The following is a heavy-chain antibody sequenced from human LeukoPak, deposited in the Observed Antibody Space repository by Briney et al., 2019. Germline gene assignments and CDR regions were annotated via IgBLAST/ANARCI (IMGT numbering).Heavy chain of an antibody. D-gene: IGHD3-22*01. Sequence: SETLSLTCAVYGGSFSGYYWSWIRQPPGKGLEWIGYIYYSGSTYYNPSLKSRVTISVDTSKNQFSLKLSSVTAADTAVYYCARVGNYYDSSGYHNWFDPWGQGTLVTVSS. CDR2: IYYSGST. J-gene: IGHJ5*02. CDR3: ARVGNYYDSSGYHNWFDP. V-gene: IGHV4-30-4*01. CDR1: GGSFSGYY.